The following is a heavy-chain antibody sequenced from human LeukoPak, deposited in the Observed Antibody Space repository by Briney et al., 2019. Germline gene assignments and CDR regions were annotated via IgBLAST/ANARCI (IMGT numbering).Heavy chain of an antibody. CDR2: IWYDGTNK. J-gene: IGHJ4*02. D-gene: IGHD3/OR15-3a*01. V-gene: IGHV3-33*08. CDR1: GFTFSTYG. Sequence: GGSLRLSCAASGFTFSTYGMHWVRQAPGKGLEWVALIWYDGTNKHYGDSVKGRFTISRDNSKNTLYLQMNSLRAEDTATYYCARDADYYFDYWGQGTLVTVSS. CDR3: ARDADYYFDY.